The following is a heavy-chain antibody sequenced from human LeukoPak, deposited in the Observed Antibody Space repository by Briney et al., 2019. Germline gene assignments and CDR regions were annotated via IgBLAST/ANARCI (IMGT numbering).Heavy chain of an antibody. D-gene: IGHD3-16*01. V-gene: IGHV5-51*01. Sequence: GESLKISCKGSGYSFTNFWIGWVRQMPGKGLEWMGVISPGDSGIRYSPSFQGQVTISVDKSISTAYLQWSSLKASDSAMYYCAAGGASAPWGQGTLVTVSS. J-gene: IGHJ5*02. CDR1: GYSFTNFW. CDR3: AAGGASAP. CDR2: ISPGDSGI.